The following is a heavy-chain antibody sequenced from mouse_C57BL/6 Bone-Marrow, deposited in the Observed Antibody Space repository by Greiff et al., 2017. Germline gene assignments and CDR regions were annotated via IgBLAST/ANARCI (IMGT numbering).Heavy chain of an antibody. CDR3: ASWDWCAY. Sequence: QQSCTASGYTFTSYWMQWVKQRPGQGLEWIGEIDPSDSYTNYNQKFKGKATLTVDTSSSTAYMQLSSLTSEDSAVYCCASWDWCAYWGQGTLVTVSA. CDR1: GYTFTSYW. V-gene: IGHV1-50*01. D-gene: IGHD4-1*01. CDR2: IDPSDSYT. J-gene: IGHJ3*01.